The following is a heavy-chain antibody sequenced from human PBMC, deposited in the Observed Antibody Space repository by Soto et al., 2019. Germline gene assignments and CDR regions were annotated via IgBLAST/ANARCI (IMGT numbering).Heavy chain of an antibody. CDR3: ARDRFPISGVPPSGIDV. CDR1: GFTFSSSE. J-gene: IGHJ6*02. Sequence: GGSLRLSCTASGFTFSSSEMNWVRQAPGKGLEWVSYISSSGSTVYYADSVKGRFTISRDNAKNSLFLQMNSLRAEDTAVYYCARDRFPISGVPPSGIDVWGSVTTVTASS. D-gene: IGHD3-3*01. CDR2: ISSSGSTV. V-gene: IGHV3-48*03.